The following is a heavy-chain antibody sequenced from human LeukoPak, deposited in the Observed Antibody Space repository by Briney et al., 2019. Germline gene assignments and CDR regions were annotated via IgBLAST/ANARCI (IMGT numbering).Heavy chain of an antibody. CDR2: IKQDGSEK. Sequence: GGSLRLSCAASGFTFSSYWMNWVRQAPGKGLEWVANIKQDGSEKYYVDSVKGRFTISRDNAKNSLYLQMYSLRAEDTAVYYCARELLGHGYNSGDFDYWGQGTLVTVSS. D-gene: IGHD5-24*01. V-gene: IGHV3-7*01. CDR1: GFTFSSYW. J-gene: IGHJ4*02. CDR3: ARELLGHGYNSGDFDY.